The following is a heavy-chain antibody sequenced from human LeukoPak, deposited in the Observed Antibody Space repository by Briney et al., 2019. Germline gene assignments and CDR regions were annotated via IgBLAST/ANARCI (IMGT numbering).Heavy chain of an antibody. V-gene: IGHV3-23*01. D-gene: IGHD1-14*01. CDR2: ISGDGSGT. J-gene: IGHJ3*02. Sequence: SGGSLRLSCAASGLTFSSYAMSWVRQAPGKGLEWVSAISGDGSGTYYTDSVKGRFTISRDNSKNTLFLQMNSLRGEDTAVYYCAKGGISSVYHAFDIWGQGTMVTVSS. CDR3: AKGGISSVYHAFDI. CDR1: GLTFSSYA.